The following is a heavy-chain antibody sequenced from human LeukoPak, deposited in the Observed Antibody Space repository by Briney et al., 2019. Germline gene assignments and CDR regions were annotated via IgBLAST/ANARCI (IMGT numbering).Heavy chain of an antibody. Sequence: GGSLRLSCAACGFTFTDYGMHWVRQAPGKGLEWVAFIRFDGSNKYYADSVKGRFTISRDNSKNTLYLQINSLRTEDTAVYYCAKEGTASKPSDLDYWGQGTLVTVSS. D-gene: IGHD1-1*01. CDR3: AKEGTASKPSDLDY. CDR2: IRFDGSNK. CDR1: GFTFTDYG. J-gene: IGHJ4*02. V-gene: IGHV3-30*02.